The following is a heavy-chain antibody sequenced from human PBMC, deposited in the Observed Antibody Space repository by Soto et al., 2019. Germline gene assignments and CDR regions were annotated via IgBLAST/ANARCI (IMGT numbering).Heavy chain of an antibody. V-gene: IGHV4-31*03. D-gene: IGHD2-8*01. J-gene: IGHJ5*02. CDR1: GGSISSGGYY. CDR3: AREYRGCTNGVCYNWFDP. CDR2: IYYSGST. Sequence: SETLSLTCTVSGGSISSGGYYWSWIRQHPGKGLEWIGYIYYSGSTYYNPSLKSRVTISVDTSKNQFSLKLSSVTAADTAVYYCAREYRGCTNGVCYNWFDPWGQGTLVTVS.